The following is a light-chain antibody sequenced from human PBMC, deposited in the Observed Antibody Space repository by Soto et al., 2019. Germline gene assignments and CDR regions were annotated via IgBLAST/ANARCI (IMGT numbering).Light chain of an antibody. CDR3: ATWDGSLNGPYV. CDR2: SSS. CDR1: SSNIGSNT. J-gene: IGLJ1*01. Sequence: VLTQPPSASGTPGQRVTISCSGSSSNIGSNTVNWYQQLPGTAPKLLIYSSSQRPSGVPGRFSGSKSGTSASLAISGLQSEDEADYYCATWDGSLNGPYVFGTGTKSPS. V-gene: IGLV1-44*01.